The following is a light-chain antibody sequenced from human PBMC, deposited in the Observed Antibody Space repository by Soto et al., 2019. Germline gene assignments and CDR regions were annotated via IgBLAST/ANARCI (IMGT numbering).Light chain of an antibody. CDR3: AAWEDSLNGVV. CDR2: TNN. V-gene: IGLV1-44*01. Sequence: QSVLTQPPSASGTPGQRVTISCSGSSSNIGSNTVNWYQQFPGTAPKLLIYTNNQRPSGVPDRFAGSNTGTSASLAISGLQSEDEADYFCAAWEDSLNGVVFGGGTKVTVL. J-gene: IGLJ2*01. CDR1: SSNIGSNT.